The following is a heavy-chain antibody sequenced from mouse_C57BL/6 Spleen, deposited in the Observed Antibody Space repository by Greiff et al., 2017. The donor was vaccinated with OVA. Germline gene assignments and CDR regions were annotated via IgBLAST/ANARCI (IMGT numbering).Heavy chain of an antibody. D-gene: IGHD1-1*01. J-gene: IGHJ2*01. CDR3: ARYYYGSSDFDY. CDR2: IYPRSGNT. Sequence: QVQLQQSGAELARPGASVKLSCKASGYTFTSYGISWVKQRTGQGLEWIGEIYPRSGNTYYNEKFKGKATLTADKSSSTAYMELRSLTSEDSAVYFCARYYYGSSDFDYWGQGTTLTVSS. CDR1: GYTFTSYG. V-gene: IGHV1-81*01.